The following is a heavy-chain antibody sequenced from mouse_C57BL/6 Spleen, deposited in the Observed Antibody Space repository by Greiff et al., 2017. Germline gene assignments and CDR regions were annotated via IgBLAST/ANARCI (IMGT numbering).Heavy chain of an antibody. CDR3: ARNYGSSSYAMDY. CDR2: ISYSGST. J-gene: IGHJ4*01. D-gene: IGHD1-1*01. Sequence: VQLKESGPGMVKPSQSLSLTCTVTGYSITSGYDWHWIRHFPGNKLEWMGYISYSGSTNYNPSLKSRISITHDTSKNHFFLKLNSVTTEDTATYYCARNYGSSSYAMDYWGQGTSVTVAS. V-gene: IGHV3-1*01. CDR1: GYSITSGYD.